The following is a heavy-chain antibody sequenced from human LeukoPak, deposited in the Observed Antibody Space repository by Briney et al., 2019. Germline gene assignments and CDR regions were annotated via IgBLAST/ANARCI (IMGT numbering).Heavy chain of an antibody. CDR2: INPNSGGT. V-gene: IGHV1-2*02. CDR3: ARRVEYQLLYWFDP. J-gene: IGHJ5*02. Sequence: ASVTVSFTASGYTFTVYYMHWVRQAPGQGLEWMGWINPNSGGTNYAQKFQGRVTMTRDTSISTAYMELSRLRSDDTAVYYCARRVEYQLLYWFDPWGQGTLVTVSS. D-gene: IGHD2-2*01. CDR1: GYTFTVYY.